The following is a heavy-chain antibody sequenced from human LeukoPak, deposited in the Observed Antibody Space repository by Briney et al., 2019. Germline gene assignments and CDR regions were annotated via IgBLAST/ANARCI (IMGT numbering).Heavy chain of an antibody. CDR3: ARGGAARPFDY. CDR2: IYYSGST. J-gene: IGHJ4*02. D-gene: IGHD6-6*01. CDR1: GGSISSGDYY. V-gene: IGHV4-30-4*08. Sequence: SQTLSLTCTVSGGSISSGDYYWSWIRQPPGKGLEWIGYIYYSGSTYYNPSLKSRVTISVVTSKNQFSLKLSSVTAADTAVYYCARGGAARPFDYWGQGTLVTVSS.